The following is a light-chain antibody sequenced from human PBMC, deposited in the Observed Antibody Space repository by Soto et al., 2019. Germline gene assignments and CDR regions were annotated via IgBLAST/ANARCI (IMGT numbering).Light chain of an antibody. V-gene: IGKV3-15*01. CDR2: GAS. CDR3: QQRSNWPLT. Sequence: EVVMTQSPATLSVSPGEGATLSCRASQDVRSNLAWYRQQPGQTPRLLIYGASTRATGVPARISGSGSGTEFTLTISSLEPEDFAVYYCQQRSNWPLTFGGGTKVDIK. J-gene: IGKJ4*01. CDR1: QDVRSN.